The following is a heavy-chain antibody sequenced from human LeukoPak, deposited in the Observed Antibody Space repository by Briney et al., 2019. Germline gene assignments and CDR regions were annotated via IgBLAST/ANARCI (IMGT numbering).Heavy chain of an antibody. CDR1: GGSISSYY. CDR2: IYYSGST. V-gene: IGHV4-59*01. J-gene: IGHJ4*02. Sequence: PSETLSLTCTVSGGSISSYYWSWIRQPPGKGLEWIGYIYYSGSTNYNPSLKSRVTISVDTSKNQFSLKLSSVTAADTAVYYCARGGWFGESLLDYWGQGTLVTVSS. CDR3: ARGGWFGESLLDY. D-gene: IGHD3-10*01.